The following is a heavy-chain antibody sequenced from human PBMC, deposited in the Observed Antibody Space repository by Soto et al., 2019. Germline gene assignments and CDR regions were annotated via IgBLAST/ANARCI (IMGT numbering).Heavy chain of an antibody. V-gene: IGHV1-2*02. Sequence: ASVKVSCKASGYTFTGYYMHWVRQAPGQGLEWMGWINPNSGGTNYAQKFQGRVTMTRDTSISTAYMELSRLRSDDTAVYYCATQYSSGWYYYYGMDVWGQGTTVTVSS. CDR1: GYTFTGYY. D-gene: IGHD6-19*01. J-gene: IGHJ6*02. CDR2: INPNSGGT. CDR3: ATQYSSGWYYYYGMDV.